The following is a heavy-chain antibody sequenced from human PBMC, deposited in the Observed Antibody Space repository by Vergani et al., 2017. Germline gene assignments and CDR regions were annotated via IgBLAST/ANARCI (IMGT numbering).Heavy chain of an antibody. J-gene: IGHJ4*03. CDR2: FDPENGEV. D-gene: IGHD3-22*01. CDR1: GYIPTELT. CDR3: AIGTDYYESNGYCLDY. V-gene: IGHV1-24*01. Sequence: QVQLVLSGSEVRKPGASVKVSCQVSGYIPTELTIHWVRQAPGKGLEWMGGFDPENGEVTFAHHIQGIVTMTEDRSTDTAYMELSSLRPEDTALYYCAIGTDYYESNGYCLDYWGQGTLVTVSS.